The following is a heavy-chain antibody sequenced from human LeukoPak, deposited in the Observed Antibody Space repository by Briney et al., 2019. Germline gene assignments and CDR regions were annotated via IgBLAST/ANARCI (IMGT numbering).Heavy chain of an antibody. D-gene: IGHD4-17*01. Sequence: GGSLRLSCAASGFTFSSYWMSWVRQTPGKGLEWVANIKQDGSEKYYVDSVKGRFTISRDNAKNSLYLQMNSLRAEDTAVYYCARDPTAGYHYMDVWGKGTTVTVSS. J-gene: IGHJ6*03. V-gene: IGHV3-7*01. CDR3: ARDPTAGYHYMDV. CDR2: IKQDGSEK. CDR1: GFTFSSYW.